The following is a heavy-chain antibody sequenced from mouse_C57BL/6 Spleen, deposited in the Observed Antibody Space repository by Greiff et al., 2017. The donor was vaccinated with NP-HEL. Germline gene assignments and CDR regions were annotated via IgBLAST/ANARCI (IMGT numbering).Heavy chain of an antibody. CDR2: ISRGSSTI. CDR1: GFTFSDYG. J-gene: IGHJ3*01. D-gene: IGHD1-1*01. V-gene: IGHV5-17*01. CDR3: GRDYYGSSPLDY. Sequence: DVQLVESGGGLVKPGGSLKLSCAASGFTFSDYGMHWVRQAPEKGLEWVAYISRGSSTIYYADTMKGRCTISRDNAKNTLFLQMTSLRSEDTAMYYGGRDYYGSSPLDYWGQRTLVTVSA.